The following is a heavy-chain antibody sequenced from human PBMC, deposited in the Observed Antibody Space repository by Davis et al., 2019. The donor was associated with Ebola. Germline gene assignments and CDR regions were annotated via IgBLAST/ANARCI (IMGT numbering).Heavy chain of an antibody. CDR2: INQDESEK. CDR1: GFTFSSYW. CDR3: ARGRQTFDP. V-gene: IGHV3-7*01. Sequence: GESLKISCAASGFTFSSYWMTWVRQAPGKGLEWVANINQDESEKYYVDSVQGRFSISRDNAKNSLYLQMSSLRAEDTAVYYCARGRQTFDPWGQGILVTVS. J-gene: IGHJ5*02. D-gene: IGHD1-1*01.